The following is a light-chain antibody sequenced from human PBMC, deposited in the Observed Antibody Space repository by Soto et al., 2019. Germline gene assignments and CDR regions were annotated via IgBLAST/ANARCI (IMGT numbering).Light chain of an antibody. CDR1: SSDIGNYNL. CDR2: EGT. CDR3: CSYAGSTSVV. V-gene: IGLV2-23*01. J-gene: IGLJ3*02. Sequence: QSALTQPASVSGSPGQSITLSCTGTSSDIGNYNLVSWYQQHPGKVPKLILYEGTTRPSGVSNRISGSKSGNTASLTISGLQAEDEADYYCCSYAGSTSVVFGGGTKVTVL.